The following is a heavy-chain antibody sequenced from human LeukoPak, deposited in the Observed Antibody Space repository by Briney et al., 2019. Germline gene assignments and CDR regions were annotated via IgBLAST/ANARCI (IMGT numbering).Heavy chain of an antibody. J-gene: IGHJ3*02. Sequence: GESLQIYCQGSGYSFTSYWISWVRQMPGEGLEWMGRIDPSDSYTSYSPSFQGHVTISADKSISTAYLQWSSLKASDTAMYYCARSSSRYDTRRTAFDIWGQGTLVTVSS. CDR1: GYSFTSYW. CDR3: ARSSSRYDTRRTAFDI. D-gene: IGHD3-3*01. CDR2: IDPSDSYT. V-gene: IGHV5-10-1*01.